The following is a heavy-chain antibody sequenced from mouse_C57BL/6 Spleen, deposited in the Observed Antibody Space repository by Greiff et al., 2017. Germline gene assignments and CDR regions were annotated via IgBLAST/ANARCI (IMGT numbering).Heavy chain of an antibody. CDR1: GFSLTSYG. Sequence: VQLQQSGPGLVQPSQSLSITCTVSGFSLTSYGVHWVRQSPGKGLEWLGVIWSGGSTDYNAAFISRLSISKDNSKSQVFFKMNSLQTDETAIYYVARGMGPYGNYDGWGKGTTVTVAS. CDR3: ARGMGPYGNYDG. V-gene: IGHV2-2*01. CDR2: IWSGGST. D-gene: IGHD2-10*02. J-gene: IGHJ2*01.